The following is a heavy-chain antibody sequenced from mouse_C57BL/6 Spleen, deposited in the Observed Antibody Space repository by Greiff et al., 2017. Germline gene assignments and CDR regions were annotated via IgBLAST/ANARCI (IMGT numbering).Heavy chain of an antibody. D-gene: IGHD2-3*01. J-gene: IGHJ3*01. CDR3: AKGSYDDYYFLFAY. CDR2: IWGDGST. V-gene: IGHV2-3*01. CDR1: GFSLTSYG. Sequence: VQRVESGPGLVAPSQSLSITCTVSGFSLTSYGVSWVRQPPGKGLEWLGVIWGDGSTNYHSAHISRLSISKDNSTSQVFLKLNSQQTDDTAAYYCAKGSYDDYYFLFAYWGQGPLVTVSA.